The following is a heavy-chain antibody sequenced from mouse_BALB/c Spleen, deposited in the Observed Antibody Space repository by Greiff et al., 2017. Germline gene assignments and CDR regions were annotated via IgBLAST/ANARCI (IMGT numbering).Heavy chain of an antibody. Sequence: QVQLQQSGAELVRPGTSVKVSCKASGYAFTNYLIEWVKQRPGQGLEWIGVINPGSGGTNYNEKFKGKATLTVDTSSSTAYMQLSSLTSEDSAVYYCTKIGYWGQGTTLTVSS. CDR1: GYAFTNYL. V-gene: IGHV1-54*01. J-gene: IGHJ2*01. CDR3: TKIGY. CDR2: INPGSGGT.